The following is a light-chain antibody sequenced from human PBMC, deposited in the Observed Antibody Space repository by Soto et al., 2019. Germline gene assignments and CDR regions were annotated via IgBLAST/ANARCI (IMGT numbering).Light chain of an antibody. CDR1: QSVSSSY. CDR2: GAS. CDR3: QQYSSSPRGFT. V-gene: IGKV3-20*01. Sequence: EIVLTQSPGTLSLSPGERATLSCRASQSVSSSYLAWYQQKPGQAPRLLIYGASSRATGIPDRFSGSGSGTDFTLTISRLEPEDFAVYYCQQYSSSPRGFTFGPGTKVDIK. J-gene: IGKJ3*01.